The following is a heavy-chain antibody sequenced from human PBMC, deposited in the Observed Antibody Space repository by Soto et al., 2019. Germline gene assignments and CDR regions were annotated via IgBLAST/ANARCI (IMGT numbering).Heavy chain of an antibody. CDR1: GFTFSSYA. Sequence: EVQLLESGGGLVQPGGSLRLSCAASGFTFSSYAMSWVRQXPGXXXEWVSAISGSGGSTYYADSVKGRFTISRDNSKNTLYLQMNXLRAEDTAVXXXAXDXXXXXXYFDYWGQGTLVTVSS. CDR2: ISGSGGST. V-gene: IGHV3-23*01. J-gene: IGHJ4*02. CDR3: AXDXXXXXXYFDY.